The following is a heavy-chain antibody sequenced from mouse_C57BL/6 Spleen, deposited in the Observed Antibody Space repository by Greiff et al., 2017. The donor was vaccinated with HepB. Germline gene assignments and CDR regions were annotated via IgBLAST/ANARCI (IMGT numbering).Heavy chain of an antibody. V-gene: IGHV1-66*01. J-gene: IGHJ4*01. D-gene: IGHD1-1*01. CDR2: IYPGSGNT. Sequence: QVQLKQSGPELVKPGASVKISCKASGYSFTSYYIHWVKQRPGQGLEWIGWIYPGSGNTKYNEKFKGKATLTADTSSSTAYMQLSSLTSEDSAVYYCARSYGSSYGHAMDYWGQGTSVTVSS. CDR1: GYSFTSYY. CDR3: ARSYGSSYGHAMDY.